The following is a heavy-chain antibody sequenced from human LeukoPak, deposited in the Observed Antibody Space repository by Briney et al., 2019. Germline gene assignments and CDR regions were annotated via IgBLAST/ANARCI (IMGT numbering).Heavy chain of an antibody. CDR3: AKKVSSSGGPYYSDY. CDR2: ISGSGGNT. CDR1: GFTLGNYA. Sequence: GGSLRLSCAASGFTLGNYAMSWVRQAPGKGLEWVSLISGSGGNTYYADSVKGRFTISRDNSKNTLYLQMDSLRAEDTAIYYCAKKVSSSGGPYYSDYWGQGTLVTVSS. D-gene: IGHD6-19*01. V-gene: IGHV3-23*01. J-gene: IGHJ4*02.